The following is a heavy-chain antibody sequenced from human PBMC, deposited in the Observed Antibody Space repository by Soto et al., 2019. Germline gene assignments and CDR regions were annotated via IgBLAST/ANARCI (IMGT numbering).Heavy chain of an antibody. CDR3: ARVILLWFGEFSNWFDP. Sequence: SQTLSLTCVISGDSVSSNSAAWNWIRQSPSRGLEWLGRTYYRSKWYNDYAVSVKSRITINPDTSKNQFSLQLNSVTPEDTAVYYCARVILLWFGEFSNWFDPWGQGTLVTVSS. J-gene: IGHJ5*02. D-gene: IGHD3-10*01. V-gene: IGHV6-1*01. CDR1: GDSVSSNSAA. CDR2: TYYRSKWYN.